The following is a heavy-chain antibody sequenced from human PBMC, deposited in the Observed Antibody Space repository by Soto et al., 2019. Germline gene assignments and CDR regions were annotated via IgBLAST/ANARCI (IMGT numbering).Heavy chain of an antibody. J-gene: IGHJ4*02. V-gene: IGHV3-48*02. CDR3: ARAVPSGYSYGSGY. Sequence: PGGSLRLSCAASGFTFSSYSMNWVRQAPGKGLEWVSYISSSSSTIYYADSVKGRFTISRDNAKNSLYLQMNSLRDEDTAVYYCARAVPSGYSYGSGYWGQGTLVTVSS. CDR2: ISSSSSTI. CDR1: GFTFSSYS. D-gene: IGHD5-18*01.